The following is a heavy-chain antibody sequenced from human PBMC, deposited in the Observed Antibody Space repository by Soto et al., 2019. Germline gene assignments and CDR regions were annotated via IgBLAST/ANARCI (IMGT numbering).Heavy chain of an antibody. CDR2: IYYSGST. Sequence: SETLSLTCTVSGGSISSYYWSWIRQPPGKGLEWIGYIYYSGSTNYNPSLKSRVTISVDTSKKQVSLKLSSVSAPDTARYFCAGYCSISICPDDHYFALEVPGQRTTVSASS. CDR3: AGYCSISICPDDHYFALEV. V-gene: IGHV4-59*01. CDR1: GGSISSYY. J-gene: IGHJ6*02. D-gene: IGHD2-2*01.